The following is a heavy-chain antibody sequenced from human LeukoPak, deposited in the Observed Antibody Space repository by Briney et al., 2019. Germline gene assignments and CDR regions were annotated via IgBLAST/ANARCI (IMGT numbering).Heavy chain of an antibody. CDR2: ISSSGSTI. Sequence: PGGTLRLSCAASGFTLNTYAMNWVRQAPGKGLEWVSYISSSGSTIYYADSVKGRFTISRGNAKNSLYLQMNSLRAEDTAVYYCAELGITMIGGVWGKGTTVTISS. D-gene: IGHD3-10*02. CDR1: GFTLNTYA. J-gene: IGHJ6*04. CDR3: AELGITMIGGV. V-gene: IGHV3-48*03.